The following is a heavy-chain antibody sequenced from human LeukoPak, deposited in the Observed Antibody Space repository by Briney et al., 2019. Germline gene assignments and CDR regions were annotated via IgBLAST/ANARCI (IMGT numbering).Heavy chain of an antibody. CDR3: AKDNLAYYYGSGSYFDH. J-gene: IGHJ4*02. CDR1: GFTFSSYA. V-gene: IGHV3-23*01. Sequence: GGSLRLSCAASGFTFSSYAMSWVRQAPGKGLEWVSAISGSGGSTYYADSVKGRFTISRDNSKNTLYLQMNSLRAEDTAVYYCAKDNLAYYYGSGSYFDHWGQGTLVTVSS. D-gene: IGHD3-10*01. CDR2: ISGSGGST.